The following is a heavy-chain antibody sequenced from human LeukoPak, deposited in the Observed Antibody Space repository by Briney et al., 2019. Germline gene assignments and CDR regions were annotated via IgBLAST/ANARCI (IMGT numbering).Heavy chain of an antibody. V-gene: IGHV3-30*18. J-gene: IGHJ4*02. CDR3: AKNEQARGVMTFDY. D-gene: IGHD3-10*01. Sequence: PGGSLRLSCAASGFTFSSYGMHWVRQAPGKGLEWVAVISYDGSNKYYADSVKGRFTISRDNSKNTLYLQMNSLRAEDTAVYYCAKNEQARGVMTFDYWGQGTLVTVSS. CDR1: GFTFSSYG. CDR2: ISYDGSNK.